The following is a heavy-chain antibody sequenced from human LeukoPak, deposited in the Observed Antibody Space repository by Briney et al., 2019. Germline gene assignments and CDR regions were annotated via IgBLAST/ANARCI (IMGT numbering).Heavy chain of an antibody. CDR2: INPNSGVT. CDR1: GYTFNDYF. J-gene: IGHJ5*02. V-gene: IGHV1-2*02. Sequence: ASVKVSCKGSGYTFNDYFMHWVRQAPGQGLEWMGWINPNSGVTNYPQKFQGRVTMTRDTSISTAYMELSRLRSDDTAVYYCARDADYGDYPWFDPWGQGTLVTVSS. D-gene: IGHD4-17*01. CDR3: ARDADYGDYPWFDP.